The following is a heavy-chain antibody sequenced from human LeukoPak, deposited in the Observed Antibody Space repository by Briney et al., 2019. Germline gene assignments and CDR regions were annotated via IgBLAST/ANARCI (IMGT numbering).Heavy chain of an antibody. Sequence: PSETPSLTCTVSGGSISSQYWSWIRQPAGKGLEWIGRIYASGSTNYNPSLKSRVTMSVDTSKNQFSLKLSSVTAADTAVFYCTKDTYCSGTTCNGGPGDYWGQGILVTVSS. CDR2: IYASGST. CDR3: TKDTYCSGTTCNGGPGDY. V-gene: IGHV4-4*07. CDR1: GGSISSQY. J-gene: IGHJ4*02. D-gene: IGHD2-2*01.